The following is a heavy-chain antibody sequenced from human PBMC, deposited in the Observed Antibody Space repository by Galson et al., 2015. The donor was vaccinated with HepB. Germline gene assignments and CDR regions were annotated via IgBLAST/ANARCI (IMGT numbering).Heavy chain of an antibody. CDR2: IYSGGST. CDR1: GFTVSSNY. J-gene: IGHJ4*02. Sequence: SLRLSCAASGFTVSSNYMSWVRQAPGKGLEWVSVIYSGGSTYYADSVKGRFTISRDNSKNTLYLQMNSLRAEDTAVYYCARDRLYDSSGYFVYWGQGTLVTVSS. D-gene: IGHD3-22*01. CDR3: ARDRLYDSSGYFVY. V-gene: IGHV3-66*01.